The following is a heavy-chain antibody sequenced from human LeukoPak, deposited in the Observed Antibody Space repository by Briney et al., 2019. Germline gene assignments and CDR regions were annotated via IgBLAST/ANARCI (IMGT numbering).Heavy chain of an antibody. Sequence: PGGSLRLSCAASGLTFSSYAMHWVRQAPGKELEYVSAISSNGGSTYYANSVKGRFTISRDNSKNTLYLQMGSLRAEDMAVYYCARGSDGVVYSGMDVWGQGTTVTVSS. V-gene: IGHV3-64*01. CDR3: ARGSDGVVYSGMDV. J-gene: IGHJ6*02. D-gene: IGHD4-17*01. CDR2: ISSNGGST. CDR1: GLTFSSYA.